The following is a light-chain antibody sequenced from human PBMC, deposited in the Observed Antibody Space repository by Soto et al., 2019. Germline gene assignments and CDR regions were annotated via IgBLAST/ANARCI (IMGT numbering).Light chain of an antibody. Sequence: DIQMTQSPSSLSASVGDRVTITCRASQSITNYLNWYQQKPGKAPKLLIYLTSRLQSGVPSRFSGGGSGTDFTLTISSLQPEDFAAYYCQQSYSTPYTFDQGTNLEI. CDR2: LTS. J-gene: IGKJ2*01. V-gene: IGKV1-39*01. CDR1: QSITNY. CDR3: QQSYSTPYT.